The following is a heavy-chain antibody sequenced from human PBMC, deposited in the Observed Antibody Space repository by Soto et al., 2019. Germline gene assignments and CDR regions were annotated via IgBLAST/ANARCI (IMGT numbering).Heavy chain of an antibody. J-gene: IGHJ6*02. V-gene: IGHV1-18*01. CDR2: ISAYNGNT. CDR3: ARSLGYYGSGSYYTAPLYYYGMDV. CDR1: GYTFTSYG. D-gene: IGHD3-10*01. Sequence: ASVKVSCKASGYTFTSYGISWVRQAPGQGLEWMGWISAYNGNTNYAQKLQGRVTMTTDTSTSTAYMELRSLRSDDTAVYYCARSLGYYGSGSYYTAPLYYYGMDVWGQGTTVTVSS.